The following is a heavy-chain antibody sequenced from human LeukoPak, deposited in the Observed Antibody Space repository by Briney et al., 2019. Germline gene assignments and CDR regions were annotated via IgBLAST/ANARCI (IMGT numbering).Heavy chain of an antibody. CDR2: IWYDGSNK. J-gene: IGHJ4*02. D-gene: IGHD2-15*01. CDR3: ARLVGFRDAFDY. Sequence: GGSLRLSCAAFGFSFSSYGMHWVRQSPGKALEWVALIWYDGSNKYYADSVKGRFTISRDNSKNTLYLQMNSLRAEDTAVYYCARLVGFRDAFDYWGQGTRVTVSS. CDR1: GFSFSSYG. V-gene: IGHV3-33*01.